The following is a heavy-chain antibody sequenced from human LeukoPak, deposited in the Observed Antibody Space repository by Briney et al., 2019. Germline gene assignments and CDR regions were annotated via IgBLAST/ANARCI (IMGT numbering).Heavy chain of an antibody. CDR3: ARRLSGYSSSWYWFDP. D-gene: IGHD6-13*01. Sequence: PSETLSLTCTVSGGSISSSSYYWGWIRQPPGKGLEWIWSIYYSGSTYYNPSLKSRVTISVDKSKNQFSLKLSSVTAADTAVYYCARRLSGYSSSWYWFDPWGQGTLVTVSS. J-gene: IGHJ5*02. CDR1: GGSISSSSYY. CDR2: IYYSGST. V-gene: IGHV4-39*07.